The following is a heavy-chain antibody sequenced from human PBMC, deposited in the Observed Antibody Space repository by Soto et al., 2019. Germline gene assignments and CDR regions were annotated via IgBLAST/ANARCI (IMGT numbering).Heavy chain of an antibody. CDR1: GGSISSSSYY. J-gene: IGHJ5*02. D-gene: IGHD6-13*01. Sequence: PSETLSLTCTVSGGSISSSSYYWGWIRQPPGKGLEWIGSIYYSGSTYYNPSLKRRVTISVDTSKNQFSLKLSSVAAADTAVYYCARRAAAPPDRFDPWGQGTLVTVSS. V-gene: IGHV4-39*01. CDR3: ARRAAAPPDRFDP. CDR2: IYYSGST.